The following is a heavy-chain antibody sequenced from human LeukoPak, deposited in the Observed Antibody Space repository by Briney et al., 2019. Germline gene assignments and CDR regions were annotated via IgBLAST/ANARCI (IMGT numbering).Heavy chain of an antibody. CDR1: GFTFSSYW. D-gene: IGHD1-26*01. Sequence: PGGSLLLSCAASGFTFSSYWMSWVRPAPGKGLEWVANIKQDGSEKYYVDSVKGRFTISRDNAKNSLYLQMNSLRAEDTAVYYCARDLTGYSGSYSDYWGQGTLVTVSS. J-gene: IGHJ4*02. V-gene: IGHV3-7*01. CDR3: ARDLTGYSGSYSDY. CDR2: IKQDGSEK.